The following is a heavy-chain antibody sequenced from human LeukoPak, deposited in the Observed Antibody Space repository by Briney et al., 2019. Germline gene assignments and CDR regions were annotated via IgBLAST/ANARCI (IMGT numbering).Heavy chain of an antibody. J-gene: IGHJ3*02. CDR1: GYTFTGYY. CDR2: INPNSGGT. D-gene: IGHD2-2*01. CDR3: ARAPTRNIVVVPAAKWAFES. V-gene: IGHV1-2*04. Sequence: ASVKVSCKASGYTFTGYYMHWVRQAPGQGLEWMGWINPNSGGTNYAQKFQGWVTMTRDTSISTAYMELSRLRSDDTAVYYCARAPTRNIVVVPAAKWAFESGGKGQWSPSLQ.